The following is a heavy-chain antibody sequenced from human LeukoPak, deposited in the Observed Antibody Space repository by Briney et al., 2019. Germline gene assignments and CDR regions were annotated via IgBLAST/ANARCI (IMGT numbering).Heavy chain of an antibody. CDR3: AKGLAAGSQYFDY. V-gene: IGHV3-23*01. Sequence: PGGSLRLSCAASGFTFSTYGMSWVRQAPGKGLEWVSAVGSDGINTAYADSVKGRFTISRDISKNTLYLQLSSLRAEDTAVYYCAKGLAAGSQYFDYWGQGTLVTVSS. J-gene: IGHJ4*02. CDR2: VGSDGINT. CDR1: GFTFSTYG. D-gene: IGHD6-25*01.